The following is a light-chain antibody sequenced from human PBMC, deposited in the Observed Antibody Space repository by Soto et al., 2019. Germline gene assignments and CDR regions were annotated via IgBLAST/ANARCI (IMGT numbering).Light chain of an antibody. CDR3: QQYTRYPYT. J-gene: IGKJ2*01. Sequence: DIQMTQSPSTLSASVGDRVSISCRASQSLDKWLAWYQQKPGEAPKLLVSDASNLESGVSSRFTARGSGTKFTLTISSLQPDDFATYYSQQYTRYPYTFGQGTKLEIK. CDR1: QSLDKW. V-gene: IGKV1-5*01. CDR2: DAS.